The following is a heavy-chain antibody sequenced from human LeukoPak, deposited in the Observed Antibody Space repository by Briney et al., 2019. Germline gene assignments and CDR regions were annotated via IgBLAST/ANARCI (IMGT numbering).Heavy chain of an antibody. CDR1: GFTFSSYC. Sequence: PGGSLRLSCAASGFTFSSYCMNWVRQAPGKGLEWVSSISSSSSYIYYADSVKGRSTISRDNAKNSLYLQMNSLRAEDTAVYYCARESSIEAFDIWGQGTMVTVSS. J-gene: IGHJ3*02. CDR2: ISSSSSYI. D-gene: IGHD6-13*01. CDR3: ARESSIEAFDI. V-gene: IGHV3-21*01.